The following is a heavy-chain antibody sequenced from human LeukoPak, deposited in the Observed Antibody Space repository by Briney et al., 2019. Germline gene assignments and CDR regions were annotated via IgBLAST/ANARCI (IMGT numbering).Heavy chain of an antibody. Sequence: GESLRLSCAASRFTFSSYAMSWVRQAPGKGLEWVSAISGSGGTTYNADSVKGRFTISRDNSKNTLYLQLDSLRAEDTAVYYCAKGAGNFDWSYHDYWGQGTLVTVSS. V-gene: IGHV3-23*01. J-gene: IGHJ4*02. CDR2: ISGSGGTT. CDR3: AKGAGNFDWSYHDY. D-gene: IGHD3-9*01. CDR1: RFTFSSYA.